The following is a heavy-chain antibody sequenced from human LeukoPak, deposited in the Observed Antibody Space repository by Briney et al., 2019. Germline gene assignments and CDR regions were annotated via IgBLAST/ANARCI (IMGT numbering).Heavy chain of an antibody. Sequence: SETLSLTCSVSGDSKSYHIWTWIRQSAGKGLEWIGYIYQSGRTNYNPSLKSRVTISVDTSKNQFSLQLRSVTAADTAVYYCANEWSAFDFWGQGTMVTVSS. J-gene: IGHJ3*01. CDR2: IYQSGRT. CDR1: GDSKSYHI. D-gene: IGHD3-3*01. V-gene: IGHV4-59*11. CDR3: ANEWSAFDF.